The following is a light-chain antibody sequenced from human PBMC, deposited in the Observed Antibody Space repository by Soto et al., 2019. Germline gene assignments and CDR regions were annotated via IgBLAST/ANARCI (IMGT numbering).Light chain of an antibody. CDR3: QQYGGSPIT. CDR2: AAS. Sequence: DIQMTQSPSSLSASVGDRVTITFLASQRISSYLNWYQQKPGKAPKLLIYAASSLQSGVPSRFSGSGSGTDFTLTISRLEPDDFALYFCQQYGGSPITFGLGTRLEIK. V-gene: IGKV1-39*01. CDR1: QRISSY. J-gene: IGKJ5*01.